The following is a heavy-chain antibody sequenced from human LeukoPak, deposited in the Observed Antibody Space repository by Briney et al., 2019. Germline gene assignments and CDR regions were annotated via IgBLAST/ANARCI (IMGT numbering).Heavy chain of an antibody. CDR2: ISSSGNTI. CDR1: GFTFSDYY. CDR3: ATDIAAPGTG. J-gene: IGHJ4*02. D-gene: IGHD6-13*01. Sequence: GGSLRLSCAASGFTFSDYYMSWIRQAPGKGLEWISYISSSGNTIYYTDSVKGRFTISRDNARNSLYLRMTSLRAEDTAMYYCATDIAAPGTGWGQGTLVTVSS. V-gene: IGHV3-11*01.